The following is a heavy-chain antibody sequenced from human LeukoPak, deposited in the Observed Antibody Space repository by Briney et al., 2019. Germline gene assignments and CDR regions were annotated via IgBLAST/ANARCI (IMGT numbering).Heavy chain of an antibody. CDR1: GYSFTSYW. Sequence: KISCKGSGYSFTSYWIGWVRQAPGQGLEWMGRIIPIFGTANYAQKFQGRVTITTDESTSTAYMELSSLRSEDTAVYYCASRYCSSTSCVEIDYWGQGTLVTVSS. CDR2: IIPIFGTA. V-gene: IGHV1-69*05. J-gene: IGHJ4*02. D-gene: IGHD2-2*01. CDR3: ASRYCSSTSCVEIDY.